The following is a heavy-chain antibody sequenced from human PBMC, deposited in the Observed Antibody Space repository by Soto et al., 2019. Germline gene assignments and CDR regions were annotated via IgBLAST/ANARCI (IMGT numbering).Heavy chain of an antibody. CDR3: ARSKELGVSAPDH. CDR1: GFTFSSYS. J-gene: IGHJ4*02. CDR2: ISSSSSYI. V-gene: IGHV3-21*01. D-gene: IGHD1-26*01. Sequence: GGSLRLSCAASGFTFSSYSMNWVRQAPGKGLEWVSSISSSSSYIYCADSVKGRFTISRDNAKNSLYLQMNSLRAEDTAVYYCARSKELGVSAPDHWGQGTLVTVSS.